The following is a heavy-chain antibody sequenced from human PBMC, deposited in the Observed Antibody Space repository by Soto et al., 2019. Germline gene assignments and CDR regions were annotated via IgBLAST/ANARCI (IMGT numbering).Heavy chain of an antibody. D-gene: IGHD3-10*01. V-gene: IGHV1-18*01. Sequence: GASVKVSCKASGYTFTSYGISWVLQAPGQGLEWMGWISAYNGNTNYAQKLQGRVTMTTDTSTSTAYMELRSLRSDDTAVYYCARDRVGFGELLPGYWGQGTLVTVSS. CDR3: ARDRVGFGELLPGY. CDR2: ISAYNGNT. CDR1: GYTFTSYG. J-gene: IGHJ4*02.